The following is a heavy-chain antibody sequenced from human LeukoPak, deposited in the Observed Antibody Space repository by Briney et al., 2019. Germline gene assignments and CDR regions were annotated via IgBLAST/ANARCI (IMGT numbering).Heavy chain of an antibody. J-gene: IGHJ6*02. V-gene: IGHV3-30*02. CDR2: IRYDGSNK. Sequence: GGSLRLSCAASGFTFITYGMHWVRQAPGKGLKGVAFIRYDGSNKYYADSVKGRFTISRDNSKNTLYLQMNSLRAEDTAVYYCAKDWVDGDYGMDVWGQGTTVTVSS. D-gene: IGHD2-15*01. CDR1: GFTFITYG. CDR3: AKDWVDGDYGMDV.